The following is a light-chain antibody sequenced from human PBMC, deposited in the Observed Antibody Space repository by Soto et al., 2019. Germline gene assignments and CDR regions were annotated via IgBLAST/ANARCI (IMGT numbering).Light chain of an antibody. CDR3: QSYDSRLSAYV. CDR1: NSNIGAGYD. Sequence: QSVLTQPPSVYGAPGQRVTISCTGSNSNIGAGYDVHWYLQLPGTAPKLLVYSNNNRPSGVPDRFSGSKSGTSASLAITGLQAEDEADYYCQSYDSRLSAYVFGTGTKLTVL. CDR2: SNN. J-gene: IGLJ1*01. V-gene: IGLV1-40*01.